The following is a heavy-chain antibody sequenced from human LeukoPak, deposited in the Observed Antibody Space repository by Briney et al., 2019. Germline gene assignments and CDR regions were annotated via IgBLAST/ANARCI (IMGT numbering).Heavy chain of an antibody. CDR1: GFTFISYA. CDR3: AKDPYSGSPRGFDY. J-gene: IGHJ4*02. Sequence: QSGGSLRLSCEASGFTFISYAMSWVRKAPGEGLEWVSTISPSGGSTSYADSVKGRFTIFRDNSKNTLYLQMNNLRVDDTAVYYCAKDPYSGSPRGFDYWGQGTLVAASS. D-gene: IGHD1-26*01. CDR2: ISPSGGST. V-gene: IGHV3-23*01.